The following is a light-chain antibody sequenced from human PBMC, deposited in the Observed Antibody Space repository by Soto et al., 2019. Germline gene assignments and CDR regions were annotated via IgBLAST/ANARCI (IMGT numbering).Light chain of an antibody. Sequence: IQVTQSPSSASASVGDRVTITCRASQGISSWLAWYQQKPGKAPKLLIYAASRLQSGVPSRFSGSGSATDFTLTINGLQPEDFATYYCQEANTFPITFGQGTRLEIK. CDR2: AAS. J-gene: IGKJ5*01. CDR1: QGISSW. V-gene: IGKV1D-12*01. CDR3: QEANTFPIT.